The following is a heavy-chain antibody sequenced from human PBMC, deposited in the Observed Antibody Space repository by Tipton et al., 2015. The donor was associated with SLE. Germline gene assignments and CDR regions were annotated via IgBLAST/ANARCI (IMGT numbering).Heavy chain of an antibody. J-gene: IGHJ3*02. CDR3: ARGTVQAFDI. V-gene: IGHV4-39*07. D-gene: IGHD4-11*01. CDR1: GDSITSYY. CDR2: IYYSGST. Sequence: TLSLTCTVSGDSITSYYWGWIRQPPGRGLEWIGSIYYSGSTYYNPSLKSRVTISVDTSKNQFSLKLSSVTAADTAVYYCARGTVQAFDIWGQGTMVTVSS.